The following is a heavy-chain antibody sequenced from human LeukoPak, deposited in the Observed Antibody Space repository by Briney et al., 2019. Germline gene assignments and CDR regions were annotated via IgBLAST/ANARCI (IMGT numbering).Heavy chain of an antibody. V-gene: IGHV3-7*05. Sequence: GGSLRLSCAASGFTFSNAWMSWVRRAPGKGLEWVANIKQDGREIYYVDSVKGRFTISRDNAKNSLYLQMNSLRAEDTAVYYCASLSWNDYDRSGFDNWGQGTLVTVSS. CDR1: GFTFSNAW. J-gene: IGHJ4*02. D-gene: IGHD3-22*01. CDR3: ASLSWNDYDRSGFDN. CDR2: IKQDGREI.